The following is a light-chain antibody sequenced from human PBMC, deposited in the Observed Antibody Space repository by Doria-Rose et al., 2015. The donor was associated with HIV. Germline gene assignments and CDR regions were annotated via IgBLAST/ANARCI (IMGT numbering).Light chain of an antibody. CDR1: QSLLYTSKNY. J-gene: IGKJ3*01. V-gene: IGKV4-1*01. Sequence: TQSPESLGMSLGERATLNCKSNQSLLYTSKNYLAWYQQKPGQLPKLLIYWASTRQSGFPARFSGSGSGTDFTLTISSLEAEDVAVYYCQQYYDTPSFGPGTTVDIK. CDR2: WAS. CDR3: QQYYDTPS.